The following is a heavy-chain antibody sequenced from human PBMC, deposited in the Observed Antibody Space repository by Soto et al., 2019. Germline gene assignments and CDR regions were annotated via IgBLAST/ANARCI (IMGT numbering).Heavy chain of an antibody. V-gene: IGHV1-18*01. CDR3: ARAAAARQNNWFDP. CDR2: ISAYNGNT. D-gene: IGHD2-2*01. CDR1: GYTFTSYG. J-gene: IGHJ5*02. Sequence: VASVKVSCKASGYTFTSYGISWVRQAPGQGLEWMGWISAYNGNTNYAQKLQGRVTMTTDTSTSTAYMELRSLRSDDTAVYYCARAAAARQNNWFDPWGQGTLVTVSS.